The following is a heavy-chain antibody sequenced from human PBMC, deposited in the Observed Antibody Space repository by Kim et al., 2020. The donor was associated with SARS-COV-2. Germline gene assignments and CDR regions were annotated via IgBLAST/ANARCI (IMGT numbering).Heavy chain of an antibody. CDR1: GGSISSYY. Sequence: SETLSLTCTVSGGSISSYYWSWIRQPPGKGLEWIGYIYYSGSTNYNPSLKSRVTISVDTSKNQFSLKLSSVTAADTAVYYCARHLAAAGHKPYGMDVWGQGTTVTVSS. D-gene: IGHD6-13*01. J-gene: IGHJ6*02. V-gene: IGHV4-59*08. CDR2: IYYSGST. CDR3: ARHLAAAGHKPYGMDV.